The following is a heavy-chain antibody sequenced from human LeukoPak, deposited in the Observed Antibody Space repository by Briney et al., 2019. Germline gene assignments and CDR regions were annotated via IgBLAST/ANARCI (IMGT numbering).Heavy chain of an antibody. CDR2: INPNSGGT. Sequence: ASVKVSCKASGYTFTGYYMHWVRQAPGQGLEWMGWINPNSGGTNYAQKFQGRVTMTRDTSISTAYMELSRLRSDDTAVYYCARVLYYYGSGRNDFDYWGQGTLVTVFS. CDR1: GYTFTGYY. J-gene: IGHJ4*02. CDR3: ARVLYYYGSGRNDFDY. V-gene: IGHV1-2*02. D-gene: IGHD3-10*01.